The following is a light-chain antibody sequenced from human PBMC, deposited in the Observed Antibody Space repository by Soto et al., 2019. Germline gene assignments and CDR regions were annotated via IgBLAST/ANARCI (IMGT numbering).Light chain of an antibody. CDR3: SSYAGSNNFVI. CDR1: SSGVGGYKY. V-gene: IGLV2-8*01. Sequence: QSALTQPPSASGSPGQSVTISCTGTSSGVGGYKYVSWYQQHPGKAPKLMIYEVSERPSGVPDRFSGSKSGNTASLTVSGLHAEDEAHYYCSSYAGSNNFVIFGGGTQLTVL. CDR2: EVS. J-gene: IGLJ2*01.